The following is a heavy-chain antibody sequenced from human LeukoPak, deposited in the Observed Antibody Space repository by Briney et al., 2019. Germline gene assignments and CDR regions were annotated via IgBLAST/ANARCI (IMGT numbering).Heavy chain of an antibody. CDR2: ISYDGSNK. J-gene: IGHJ3*02. CDR1: GFTFSSYA. V-gene: IGHV3-30-3*01. D-gene: IGHD3-10*01. Sequence: GGSLRLSCAASGFTFSSYAMHWVRQAPGKGLEWVAVISYDGSNKYYADSVKGRFTISRDNSENTLYLQMNSLRAEDTAVYYCATGFPVRGKPNPYAFDIWGQGTMVTVSS. CDR3: ATGFPVRGKPNPYAFDI.